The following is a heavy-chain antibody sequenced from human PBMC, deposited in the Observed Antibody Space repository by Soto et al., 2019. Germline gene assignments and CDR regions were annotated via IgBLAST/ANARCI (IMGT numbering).Heavy chain of an antibody. J-gene: IGHJ4*02. D-gene: IGHD3-22*01. CDR1: GFTFSSYE. V-gene: IGHV3-48*03. Sequence: EVQLVESGGGLVQPGGSLRLSCAASGFTFSSYEMNWVRQAPGKGLEWVSYISSSGSTIYYADSVKGRFTISRDNAKNSLYLQMNSLRAEDTAVYYCARDYYDSSGSFYLGFDYWGQGTLVTVSS. CDR3: ARDYYDSSGSFYLGFDY. CDR2: ISSSGSTI.